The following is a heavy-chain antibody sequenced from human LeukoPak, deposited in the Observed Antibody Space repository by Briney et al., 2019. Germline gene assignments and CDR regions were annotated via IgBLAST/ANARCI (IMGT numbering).Heavy chain of an antibody. CDR2: IIPILGIA. J-gene: IGHJ4*02. D-gene: IGHD1-26*01. Sequence: GASVKVSCKASGGTFSSYTISWVRQAPGQGLEWMGRIIPILGIANYALKFQGRVTITADKSTSTAYMELSSLRSEDTAVYYCARDSRATTFDYWGQGTLVTVSS. CDR3: ARDSRATTFDY. CDR1: GGTFSSYT. V-gene: IGHV1-69*04.